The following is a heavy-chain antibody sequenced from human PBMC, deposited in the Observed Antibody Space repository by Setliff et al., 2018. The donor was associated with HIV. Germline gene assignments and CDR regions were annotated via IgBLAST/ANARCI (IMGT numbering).Heavy chain of an antibody. Sequence: SETLSLTCTVSGGSISSSSYYWGWIRQPPGKGLEWIGSIYYSGSTYYNPSLKSRVTISIDTSKNQFSLKLSSVTAADTAVYYCARGLVVVTDSDYDTNYYYYYYMDVWGKGTTVTVSS. CDR2: IYYSGST. J-gene: IGHJ6*03. D-gene: IGHD5-12*01. V-gene: IGHV4-39*07. CDR3: ARGLVVVTDSDYDTNYYYYYYMDV. CDR1: GGSISSSSYY.